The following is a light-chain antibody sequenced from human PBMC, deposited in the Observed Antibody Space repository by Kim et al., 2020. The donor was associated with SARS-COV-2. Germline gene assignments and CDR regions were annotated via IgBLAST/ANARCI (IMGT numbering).Light chain of an antibody. CDR3: QQYGSSPYT. Sequence: SPGESATRACRASQSVSSSYLAWYQQKPGQAPRLLIYGASSRATGIPDRFSGSGSGTDFTLTISRLEPEDFAVYYCQQYGSSPYTFGQGTKLEI. J-gene: IGKJ2*01. CDR2: GAS. CDR1: QSVSSSY. V-gene: IGKV3-20*01.